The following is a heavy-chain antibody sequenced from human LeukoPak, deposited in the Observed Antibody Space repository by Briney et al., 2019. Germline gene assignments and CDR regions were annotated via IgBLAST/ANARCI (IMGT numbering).Heavy chain of an antibody. CDR3: TTVYGSGSYYNGHDDYYYYGMDV. CDR2: ISGSGGST. J-gene: IGHJ6*02. V-gene: IGHV3-23*01. Sequence: GGSLRLSCAASGFTFSSYSMNWVRQAPGKGLEWVSAISGSGGSTYYADSVKGRFTISRDNSKNTLYLQMNSLKTEDTAVYYCTTVYGSGSYYNGHDDYYYYGMDVWGQGTTVTVSS. D-gene: IGHD3-10*01. CDR1: GFTFSSYS.